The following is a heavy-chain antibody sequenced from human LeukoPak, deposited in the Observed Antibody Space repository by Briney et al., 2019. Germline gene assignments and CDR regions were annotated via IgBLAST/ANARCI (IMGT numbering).Heavy chain of an antibody. CDR2: ISYDGSNK. Sequence: PGGSLRLSCAASGFTFSSYGMHWVRQAPGKGLEWVAVISYDGSNKYYADSVKGRFTISRDNSKNTLYLQMNSLRAEDMAVYYCAKDRAMVYYYYYGMDVWGQGTTVTVSS. D-gene: IGHD2-8*01. V-gene: IGHV3-30*18. CDR1: GFTFSSYG. J-gene: IGHJ6*02. CDR3: AKDRAMVYYYYYGMDV.